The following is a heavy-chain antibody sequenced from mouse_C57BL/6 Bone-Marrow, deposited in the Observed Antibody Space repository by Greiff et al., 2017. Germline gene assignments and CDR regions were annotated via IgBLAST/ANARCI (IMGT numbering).Heavy chain of an antibody. J-gene: IGHJ2*01. V-gene: IGHV14-4*01. CDR1: GFNIKDDY. D-gene: IGHD2-5*01. CDR3: AREDYSNYDY. CDR2: IDPENGDT. Sequence: EVQLQQSGAELVRPGASVKLSCTASGFNIKDDYMHWVKQRPEQGLEWIGWIDPENGDTEYASKFQGKDTLTADKSSSTAYMQLSSLTYEDSAVYYCAREDYSNYDYWGQGTTLTVSS.